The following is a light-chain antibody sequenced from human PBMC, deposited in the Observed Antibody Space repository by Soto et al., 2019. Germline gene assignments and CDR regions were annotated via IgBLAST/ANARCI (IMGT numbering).Light chain of an antibody. CDR1: HNVASY. J-gene: IGKJ4*01. CDR2: DAS. CDR3: QQYSNSPLS. Sequence: SPGAPATDTSRASHNVASYLAWYQQKTGQAPRILIYDASNRASGIPARFSGNWSGTECTLTVCRLQSEDFQFYYSQQYSNSPLSFGGGTKVDIK. V-gene: IGKV3D-15*01.